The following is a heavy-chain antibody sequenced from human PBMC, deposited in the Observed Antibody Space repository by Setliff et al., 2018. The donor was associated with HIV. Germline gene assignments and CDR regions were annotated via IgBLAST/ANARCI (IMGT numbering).Heavy chain of an antibody. J-gene: IGHJ2*01. CDR2: IHHSGSS. CDR1: GDSIISYY. D-gene: IGHD1-26*01. V-gene: IGHV4-59*08. Sequence: TLSLTCTVSGDSIISYYWTWIRQPPGKGLEWIGYIHHSGSSDYTPSLRSRVTMSVDTSKNQFSLKLSSVTAADTAVYYCARAAYSGTYLWEPATDLWGRGTLVTVSS. CDR3: ARAAYSGTYLWEPATDL.